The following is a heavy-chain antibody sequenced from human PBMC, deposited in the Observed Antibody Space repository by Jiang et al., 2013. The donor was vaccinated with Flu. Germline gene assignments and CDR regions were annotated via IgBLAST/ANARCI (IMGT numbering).Heavy chain of an antibody. CDR3: ARDFMSVVPAAFNFDY. CDR1: GYTFTRYT. D-gene: IGHD2-2*01. J-gene: IGHJ4*02. Sequence: QSGSELKKPGASVKVSCKASGYTFTRYTMSWLRQAPGQGLEWMGWINTNTGNPTYAQGFTGRFVFSLDTSVSTAYLQISSLKAEDTALYYCARDFMSVVPAAFNFDYWGQGTLVTVSS. CDR2: INTNTGNP. V-gene: IGHV7-4-1*02.